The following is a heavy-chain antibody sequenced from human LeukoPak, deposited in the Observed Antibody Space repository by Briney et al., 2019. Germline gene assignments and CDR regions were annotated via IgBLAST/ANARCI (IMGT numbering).Heavy chain of an antibody. CDR3: ATKQWLAPPPDS. CDR2: INTDGTVT. D-gene: IGHD6-19*01. CDR1: GFTFSKYW. J-gene: IGHJ4*02. Sequence: AGGSLRLSCAASGFTFSKYWMLGVRRAPGKGRESVSRINTDGTVTIYADSVKGRFTVSRDNANNTMFLQMNSVRDEDTAVHYCATKQWLAPPPDSWGQGTPVTVSS. V-gene: IGHV3-74*01.